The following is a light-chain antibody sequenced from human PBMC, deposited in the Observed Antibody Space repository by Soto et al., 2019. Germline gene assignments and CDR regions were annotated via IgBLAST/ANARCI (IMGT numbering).Light chain of an antibody. CDR3: SSYTSSSTPLV. V-gene: IGLV2-14*01. Sequence: QSALTQPASVSGSPGQSITISCTGTSSDVGGYNYVSWYQQHQGKAPKLMIYDVSNRPSGVSNRFSGSKSGNTASLTISGLQAEDEADYYCSSYTSSSTPLVFGTGTKLTVL. CDR2: DVS. J-gene: IGLJ1*01. CDR1: SSDVGGYNY.